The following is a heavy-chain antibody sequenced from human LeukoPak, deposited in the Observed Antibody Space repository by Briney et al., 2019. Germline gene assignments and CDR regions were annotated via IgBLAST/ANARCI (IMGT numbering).Heavy chain of an antibody. CDR2: ISGSGGST. J-gene: IGHJ3*02. V-gene: IGHV3-23*01. Sequence: SGGSLRLSCAASGFTFDDYAMHWVRQAPGKGLEWVSAISGSGGSTYYADSVKGRFTISRDNSKNTLYLQMNSLRAEDTAVYYCAKAHDSSGYYLDAFDIWGQGTMVTVSS. D-gene: IGHD3-22*01. CDR1: GFTFDDYA. CDR3: AKAHDSSGYYLDAFDI.